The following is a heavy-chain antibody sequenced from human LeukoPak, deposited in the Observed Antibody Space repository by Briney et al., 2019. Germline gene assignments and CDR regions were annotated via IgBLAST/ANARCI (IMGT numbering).Heavy chain of an antibody. J-gene: IGHJ4*02. CDR3: ALTYYYDSSGYPFDY. Sequence: GESLKISCKGSGYSFTSYWIGWVRPLPGKGLEWMGIIYPGDSDTRYSPSFQGQVTISADKSISTAYLQWSSLKASDTAMYYCALTYYYDSSGYPFDYWGQGTLVTVSS. CDR1: GYSFTSYW. CDR2: IYPGDSDT. V-gene: IGHV5-51*01. D-gene: IGHD3-22*01.